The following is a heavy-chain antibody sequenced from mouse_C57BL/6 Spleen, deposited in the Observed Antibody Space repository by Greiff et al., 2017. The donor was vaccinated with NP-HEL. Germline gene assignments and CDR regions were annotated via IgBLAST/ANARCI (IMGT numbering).Heavy chain of an antibody. CDR3: ARGIYYGNYVYAMDY. Sequence: EVQLQQSGPELVKPGASVKMSCKASGYTFTDYYMHWVKQSHGKSLEWIGYIYPNNGGNGYNQKFQGKDTLTVDKSSSTAYMELRSLTSEDSAVYYCARGIYYGNYVYAMDYWGQGTSVTVSS. J-gene: IGHJ4*01. V-gene: IGHV1-34*01. CDR2: IYPNNGGN. CDR1: GYTFTDYY. D-gene: IGHD2-1*01.